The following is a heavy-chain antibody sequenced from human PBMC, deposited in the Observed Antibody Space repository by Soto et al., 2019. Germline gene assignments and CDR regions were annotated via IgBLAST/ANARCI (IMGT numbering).Heavy chain of an antibody. CDR2: IYYSGST. Sequence: SETLSLTCTVSGGSISSYYWSWIRQPPGKGLEWIGYIYYSGSTNYNPSLKSRVTISVDTSKNQFSLKLSSVTAADTAVYYCARVGSSGCLDYWGQGTLVTVSS. CDR3: ARVGSSGCLDY. J-gene: IGHJ4*02. CDR1: GGSISSYY. V-gene: IGHV4-59*01. D-gene: IGHD6-19*01.